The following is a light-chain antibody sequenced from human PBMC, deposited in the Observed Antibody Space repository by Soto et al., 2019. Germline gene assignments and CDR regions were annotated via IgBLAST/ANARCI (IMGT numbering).Light chain of an antibody. CDR1: QSVTSTY. Sequence: EIVLTQSPGTLSLSPGDRATLSCKASQSVTSTYLARYRQKPGQAPRLLIHGATSRATGITDRFSGSGSGTDFTLSISRLEPEDCEVYYCQQYGSSPSITFGQGPRL. CDR3: QQYGSSPSIT. CDR2: GAT. J-gene: IGKJ5*01. V-gene: IGKV3-20*01.